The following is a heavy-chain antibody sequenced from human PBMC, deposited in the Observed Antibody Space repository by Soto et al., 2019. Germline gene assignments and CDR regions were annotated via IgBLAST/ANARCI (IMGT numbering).Heavy chain of an antibody. CDR3: ARIVCEGGITIFGVVNNYNWFDP. Sequence: ESGPTLVNPTETLTLTCTVSGFSLSNARMGVSWIRQPPGKALEWLAHIFSNDEKSYSTSLKSRLTISKDTSKSQVVLTMTNMDPVDTATYYCARIVCEGGITIFGVVNNYNWFDPWGQGTLVTVSS. CDR1: GFSLSNARMG. D-gene: IGHD3-3*01. CDR2: IFSNDEK. V-gene: IGHV2-26*01. J-gene: IGHJ5*02.